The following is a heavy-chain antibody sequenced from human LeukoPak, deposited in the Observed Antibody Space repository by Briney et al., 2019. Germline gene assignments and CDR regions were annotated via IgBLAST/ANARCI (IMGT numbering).Heavy chain of an antibody. CDR3: VRDWTYAFDL. CDR1: GFTFSSYS. V-gene: IGHV3-48*01. J-gene: IGHJ3*01. D-gene: IGHD3/OR15-3a*01. CDR2: IMRTADVT. Sequence: GGSLRLSCAASGFTFSSYSMNWVRQAPGRGLEWISYIMRTADVTSYADSVEGRFTISRDDAKNSLYLQMNSLRAEDTAVYYCVRDWTYAFDLWGQGTMVTVSS.